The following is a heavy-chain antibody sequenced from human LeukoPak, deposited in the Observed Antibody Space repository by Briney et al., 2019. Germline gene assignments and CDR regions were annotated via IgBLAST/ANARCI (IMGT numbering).Heavy chain of an antibody. Sequence: GSSVKVSCKASGGTFSSYAISGVRQAPGQGLEWMVGIIPIFGTANYAQKFQGRVTITADESTSTAYMELSSLRSEDTAVYYCARDIEGWVVPAALVGFDPWGQGTLVTVSS. CDR3: ARDIEGWVVPAALVGFDP. CDR1: GGTFSSYA. V-gene: IGHV1-69*01. CDR2: IIPIFGTA. D-gene: IGHD2-2*01. J-gene: IGHJ5*02.